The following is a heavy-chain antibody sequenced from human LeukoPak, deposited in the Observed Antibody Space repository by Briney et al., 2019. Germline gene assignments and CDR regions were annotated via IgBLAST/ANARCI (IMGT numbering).Heavy chain of an antibody. V-gene: IGHV3-48*04. Sequence: GGSLSLSCAAPGFTFSSYSMNWVRQAPGKGLEWVSYISSSSSTIYYADSVKGRFTISRDNAKNSLNLQMNSLRAEDTAVYYCAYYGEKGYWGQGTLVTVSS. CDR2: ISSSSSTI. CDR3: AYYGEKGY. CDR1: GFTFSSYS. D-gene: IGHD4-17*01. J-gene: IGHJ4*02.